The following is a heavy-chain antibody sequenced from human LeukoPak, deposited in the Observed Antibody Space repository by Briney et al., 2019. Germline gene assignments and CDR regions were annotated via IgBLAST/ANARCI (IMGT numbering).Heavy chain of an antibody. CDR1: GFTFSSYT. Sequence: GGSLRLSCAVSGFTFSSYTMHWVRQAPMKGLEWVSSISTSATYTYYADSVKGRFSVSRDNAKNSLYLQMNILRAEDTAVYFCARDLEDYDNYGEMAIWGQGTLVTVSS. CDR3: ARDLEDYDNYGEMAI. CDR2: ISTSATYT. J-gene: IGHJ4*02. D-gene: IGHD5-24*01. V-gene: IGHV3-21*01.